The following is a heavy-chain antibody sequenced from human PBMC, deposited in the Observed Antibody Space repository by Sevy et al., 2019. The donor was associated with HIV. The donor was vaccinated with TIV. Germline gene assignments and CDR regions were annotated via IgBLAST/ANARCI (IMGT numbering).Heavy chain of an antibody. Sequence: SGATLVKPTQTLTLTCTFSGFSLSASGAGVGWIRQPPGKALEWLALIYWNDDKRYSPSLKSRLTINKDTSKNHMVLTMSTMDPVDQATYYCAHRIPGYCASTSCYAVKNAFDIWGQGTMVTVSS. CDR1: GFSLSASGAG. V-gene: IGHV2-5*01. D-gene: IGHD2-2*01. CDR3: AHRIPGYCASTSCYAVKNAFDI. J-gene: IGHJ3*02. CDR2: IYWNDDK.